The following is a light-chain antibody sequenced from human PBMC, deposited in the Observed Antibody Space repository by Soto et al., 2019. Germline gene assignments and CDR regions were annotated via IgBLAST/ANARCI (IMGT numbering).Light chain of an antibody. V-gene: IGKV3-15*01. Sequence: EIVMTQSPATLSVSPGEGATLSCRASQGIGDTLAWYQQKPGQTPRLLIYDTSIRATGVPARFSGSRSGAEFTLTISSLQSEDFAVYYCQQYGFSPPWTFGQGTKVEIK. CDR2: DTS. CDR1: QGIGDT. CDR3: QQYGFSPPWT. J-gene: IGKJ1*01.